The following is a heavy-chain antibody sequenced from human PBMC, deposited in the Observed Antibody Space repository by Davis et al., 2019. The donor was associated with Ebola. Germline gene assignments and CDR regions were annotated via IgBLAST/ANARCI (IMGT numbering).Heavy chain of an antibody. J-gene: IGHJ6*02. CDR2: ISGSGGST. D-gene: IGHD2-21*01. Sequence: PGGSLRLSCAASGFTFSRYAMSWVRQAPGKGLEWVSAISGSGGSTYYADSVKGRFTISRDNSKNTLYLQMNSLRAEDTAVYYCARDSASGGDLFYYGLDVWGQGTTVTVSS. CDR1: GFTFSRYA. CDR3: ARDSASGGDLFYYGLDV. V-gene: IGHV3-23*01.